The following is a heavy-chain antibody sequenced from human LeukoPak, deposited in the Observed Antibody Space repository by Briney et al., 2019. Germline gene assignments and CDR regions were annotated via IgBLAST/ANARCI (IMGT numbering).Heavy chain of an antibody. D-gene: IGHD1-26*01. CDR1: GFTFSSYA. J-gene: IGHJ4*02. CDR2: ISGSVGST. V-gene: IGHV3-23*01. CDR3: AKLSWTVGATLNFDY. Sequence: GGSLRLSCAASGFTFSSYAMSWVRQAPGKGLEWVSAISGSVGSTYYADSVKGRFTISRDNSKNTLYLQMNSLRAEDTAVYYCAKLSWTVGATLNFDYWGQGTLVTVSS.